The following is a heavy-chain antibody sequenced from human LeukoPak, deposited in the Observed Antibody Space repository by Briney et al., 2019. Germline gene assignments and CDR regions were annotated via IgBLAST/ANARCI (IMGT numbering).Heavy chain of an antibody. V-gene: IGHV3-7*01. CDR3: VRDLRSSTSCPDY. J-gene: IGHJ4*02. Sequence: PGGSLRLSCAASGFTFSSYWMSWVRQAPGKGLEWVANIKQDGSEKYYVDSVKGRFTISRDNAKNSLYLQMNSLRAEDTAVYYCVRDLRSSTSCPDYWGQGTLVTVSS. D-gene: IGHD2-2*01. CDR1: GFTFSSYW. CDR2: IKQDGSEK.